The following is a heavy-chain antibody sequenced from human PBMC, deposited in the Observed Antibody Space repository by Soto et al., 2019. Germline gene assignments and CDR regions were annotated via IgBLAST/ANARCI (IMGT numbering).Heavy chain of an antibody. CDR1: GYSISRGYH. CDR2: IHYSGST. CDR3: VRVARIVAPWIDL. V-gene: IGHV4-38-2*02. Sequence: PAETLSLTCTVSGYSISRGYHWGWIRQPPGKGLEWIATIHYSGSTYYNPSLKSRVTISVDTSKNQFSLKLNSVTAADTAVYSCVRVARIVAPWIDLWGQGTLVTVS. J-gene: IGHJ5*02. D-gene: IGHD6-25*01.